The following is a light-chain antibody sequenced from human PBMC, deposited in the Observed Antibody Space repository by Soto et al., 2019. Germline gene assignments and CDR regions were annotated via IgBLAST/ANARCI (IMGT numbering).Light chain of an antibody. CDR1: NSNIGSNT. CDR2: NNS. Sequence: QSVLTQPPSASGTPGQRVTISCSGSNSNIGSNTVNWFQHLPGTAPRLLIYNNSQRPSGIPDRFSGSKSGTSASLAISGLQSEEDADYYCESWDASRPAWVFGGGTKVTVL. CDR3: ESWDASRPAWV. V-gene: IGLV1-44*01. J-gene: IGLJ3*02.